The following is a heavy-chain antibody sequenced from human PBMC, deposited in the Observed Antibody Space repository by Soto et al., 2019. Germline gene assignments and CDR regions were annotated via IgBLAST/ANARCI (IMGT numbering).Heavy chain of an antibody. CDR3: ARAPRGNYGYPSYFDY. D-gene: IGHD3-10*01. J-gene: IGHJ4*02. CDR2: IYYSGST. CDR1: GGSISSYY. V-gene: IGHV4-59*01. Sequence: SETLSLSCTVSGGSISSYYWSWIRQPPGKGLEWIGYIYYSGSTNYNPSLKSRVTISVDTSKNQFSLKLSSVTAADTAVYYCARAPRGNYGYPSYFDYWGQGTLVTVSS.